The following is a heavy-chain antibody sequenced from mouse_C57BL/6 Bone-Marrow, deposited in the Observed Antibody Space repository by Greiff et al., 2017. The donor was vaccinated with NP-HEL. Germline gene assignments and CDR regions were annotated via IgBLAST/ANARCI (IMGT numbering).Heavy chain of an antibody. D-gene: IGHD1-1*01. J-gene: IGHJ3*01. CDR3: ARDARYGSSYVQFAY. Sequence: EVHLVESGGGLVQSGRSLRLSCATSGFTFSDFYMEWVRQAPGKGLEWIAASRNKANDYTTEYSASVKGRFIVSRETSQSILYLQMNALRAEDTAIYYCARDARYGSSYVQFAYWGQGTLVTVSA. CDR1: GFTFSDFY. CDR2: SRNKANDYTT. V-gene: IGHV7-1*01.